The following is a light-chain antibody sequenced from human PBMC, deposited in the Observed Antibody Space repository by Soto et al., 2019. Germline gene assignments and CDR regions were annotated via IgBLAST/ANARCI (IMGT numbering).Light chain of an antibody. CDR1: GSDIGGYDY. V-gene: IGLV2-14*03. CDR3: SSFTSSITLV. CDR2: DVT. J-gene: IGLJ2*01. Sequence: QSVLTQPASVSGSPGQSITISCTGTGSDIGGYDYVSWYQQHPGKAPKLLIYDVTNRPSGVSNRFSGSKSGNTASLTISGLQAEDEAEYYCSSFTSSITLVFGGGTKLTVL.